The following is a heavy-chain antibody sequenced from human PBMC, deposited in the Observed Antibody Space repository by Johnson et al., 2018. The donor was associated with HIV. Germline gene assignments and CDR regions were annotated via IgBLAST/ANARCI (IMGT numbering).Heavy chain of an antibody. Sequence: VQLVESGGGLVQPGRSLRLSCAASGFTFDDYAMHWVRQAPGKGLEWVSGISWNSGSIGYADAVKGRFTISRDNAKNSLYLQMNSLRAEETAVYYCATNRGGAFDIWGQGTMVTVSS. CDR3: ATNRGGAFDI. J-gene: IGHJ3*02. CDR1: GFTFDDYA. D-gene: IGHD3-16*01. CDR2: ISWNSGSI. V-gene: IGHV3-9*01.